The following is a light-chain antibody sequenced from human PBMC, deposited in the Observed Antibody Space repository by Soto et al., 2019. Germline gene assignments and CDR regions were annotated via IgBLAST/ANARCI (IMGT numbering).Light chain of an antibody. Sequence: EIVLTQSPATLSLSPGERATLSCRASQSVSSYLAWYQQKPGQAPRLLIYDASNRATGIPARFIGSGSGTDFTLTISSLGTEDFAVYYCQQRSNWPPALTFGGGTKVEIK. CDR1: QSVSSY. J-gene: IGKJ4*01. CDR3: QQRSNWPPALT. CDR2: DAS. V-gene: IGKV3-11*01.